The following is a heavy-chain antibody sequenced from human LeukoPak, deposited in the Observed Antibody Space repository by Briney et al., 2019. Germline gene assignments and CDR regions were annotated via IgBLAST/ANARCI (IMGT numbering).Heavy chain of an antibody. V-gene: IGHV3-30*18. CDR2: ISYDGSNK. D-gene: IGHD4-17*01. Sequence: QPGRSLRPSCAASGFTFSSYGMHWVRQAPGKGLEWVAVISYDGSNKYYADSVKGRFTISRDNSKNTLYLQMNSLRAEDTAVYYCAKEEVAYGWFDPWGQGTLVTVSS. CDR1: GFTFSSYG. J-gene: IGHJ5*02. CDR3: AKEEVAYGWFDP.